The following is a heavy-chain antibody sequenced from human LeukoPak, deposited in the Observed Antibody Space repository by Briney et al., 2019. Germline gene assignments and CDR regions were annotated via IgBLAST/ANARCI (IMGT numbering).Heavy chain of an antibody. CDR1: GYTFTGYY. CDR2: IIPILGIA. CDR3: ASTGDYYYDSSGYYNYGAFDI. J-gene: IGHJ3*02. V-gene: IGHV1-69*02. D-gene: IGHD3-22*01. Sequence: SVKVSCKASGYTFTGYYLHWVRQAPGQGLEWMGRIIPILGIANYAQKFQGRVTITADKSTSTAYMELSSLRSEDTAVYYCASTGDYYYDSSGYYNYGAFDIWGQGTMVTVSS.